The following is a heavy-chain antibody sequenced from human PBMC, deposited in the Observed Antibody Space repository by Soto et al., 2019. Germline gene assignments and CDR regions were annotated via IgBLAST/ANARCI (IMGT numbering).Heavy chain of an antibody. J-gene: IGHJ4*02. Sequence: QVQLQQWGAGLLKTSETLSLTCAVYGGSFSGYYWSWIRQPPGKGLEWIGEINQSGNTKYNPSLRGRASLSVDPSKKLFSLRLSSGTAADTAVYYCGRPGHVDYSGQGTLVTVSS. CDR1: GGSFSGYY. D-gene: IGHD6-6*01. V-gene: IGHV4-34*01. CDR3: GRPGHVDY. CDR2: INQSGNT.